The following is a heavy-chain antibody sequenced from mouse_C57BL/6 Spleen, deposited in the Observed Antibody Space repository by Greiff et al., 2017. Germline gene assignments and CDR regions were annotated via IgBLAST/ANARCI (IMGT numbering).Heavy chain of an antibody. Sequence: QVQLQQSGAELVRPGTSVKASCKASGYAFTNYLIEWVKQRPGQGLEWIGVINPGSGGTNYNEKFKGKATLTADKSSSTAYMQLSSLTSEDSAVYFCARGDDYPWFAYWGQGTLVTVSA. D-gene: IGHD2-4*01. CDR2: INPGSGGT. V-gene: IGHV1-54*01. J-gene: IGHJ3*01. CDR1: GYAFTNYL. CDR3: ARGDDYPWFAY.